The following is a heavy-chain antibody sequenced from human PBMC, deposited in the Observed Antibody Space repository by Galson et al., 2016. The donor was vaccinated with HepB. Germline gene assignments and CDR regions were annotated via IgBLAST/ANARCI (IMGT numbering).Heavy chain of an antibody. CDR1: GFVFSNFG. J-gene: IGHJ4*02. V-gene: IGHV3-23*01. D-gene: IGHD3-9*01. Sequence: SLRLSCAASGFVFSNFGLSWVRQAPGKGLEWVASISTRRTTYYSDSAPGRFTIYRDNSNNTLYLQMNGRRAEDTAVYYCAKERLVRRIFDHWGQGTLLTVSS. CDR3: AKERLVRRIFDH. CDR2: ISTRRTT.